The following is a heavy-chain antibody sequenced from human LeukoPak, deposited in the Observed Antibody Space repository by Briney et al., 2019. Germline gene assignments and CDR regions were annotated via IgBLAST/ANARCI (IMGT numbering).Heavy chain of an antibody. Sequence: ASVKVSCKASGYTFNENYIHWGRQAPGQGLEWMGSLNPINGDTKYAHPFNGRVTMTMDTPISTVYMELKTLTSDDTAVYYCARQDGYGSGRWDWFDPWGQGTLVTVSS. CDR1: GYTFNENY. CDR2: LNPINGDT. D-gene: IGHD3-10*01. J-gene: IGHJ5*02. V-gene: IGHV1-2*07. CDR3: ARQDGYGSGRWDWFDP.